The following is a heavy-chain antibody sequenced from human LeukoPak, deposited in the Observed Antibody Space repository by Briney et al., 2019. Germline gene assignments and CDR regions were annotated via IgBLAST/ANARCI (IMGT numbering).Heavy chain of an antibody. J-gene: IGHJ4*02. V-gene: IGHV3-23*01. CDR2: ISSTDAGT. CDR1: GFSLSSYA. Sequence: GGSLRLSCAASGFSLSSYAMSWVRQAPGKGLEWVSAISSTDAGTYHADSVKGRFTISRGNSKNTLYLQMNSLRAEDTAVYYCAKDRSGWYVTDFDYWGQGTLVTVSS. D-gene: IGHD6-19*01. CDR3: AKDRSGWYVTDFDY.